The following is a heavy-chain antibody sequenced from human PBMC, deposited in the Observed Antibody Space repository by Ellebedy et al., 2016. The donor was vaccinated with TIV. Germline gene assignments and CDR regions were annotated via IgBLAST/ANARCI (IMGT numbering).Heavy chain of an antibody. CDR1: GGSISSSSYY. V-gene: IGHV4-39*07. D-gene: IGHD3-22*01. J-gene: IGHJ4*02. CDR2: ISYSGST. Sequence: MPSETLSLTCTVSGGSISSSSYYWGWIRQPPGKGLEWIGGISYSGSTYYNPSLKSRVTISVDTSKNQFSLDLSSVTAADTAVYYCTRNGYYCLDYWGQGTLVTVSS. CDR3: TRNGYYCLDY.